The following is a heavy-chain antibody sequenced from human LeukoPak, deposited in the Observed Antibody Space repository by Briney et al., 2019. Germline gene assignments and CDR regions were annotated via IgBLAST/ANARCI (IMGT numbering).Heavy chain of an antibody. V-gene: IGHV4-4*07. CDR3: ARGSGSNYYDY. J-gene: IGHJ4*02. Sequence: SETLSLTCTASGGSISGHYWNWIRQPAGKGLEWIGRIYTGGNTNYNPSLKSRVTMSVDTSKTQFSLNLASVTAADTAVYYCARGSGSNYYDYWGQGTLVTVSS. CDR1: GGSISGHY. CDR2: IYTGGNT. D-gene: IGHD1-26*01.